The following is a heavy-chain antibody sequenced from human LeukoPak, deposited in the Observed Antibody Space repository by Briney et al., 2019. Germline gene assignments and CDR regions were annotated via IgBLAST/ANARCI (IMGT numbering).Heavy chain of an antibody. D-gene: IGHD3-22*01. J-gene: IGHJ6*02. CDR2: MNPNNGNP. CDR3: ARRRRQRAATDKEYNYYYVMDV. Sequence: GASVKVSCKASGYTLPTHDINGVRQATGQGLEWMGWMNPNNGNPGSGQKFQGRLPMTRDTSINTAYMELSSLRSDDTAVYFRARRRRQRAATDKEYNYYYVMDVWGLGTTVTVSS. CDR1: GYTLPTHD. V-gene: IGHV1-8*01.